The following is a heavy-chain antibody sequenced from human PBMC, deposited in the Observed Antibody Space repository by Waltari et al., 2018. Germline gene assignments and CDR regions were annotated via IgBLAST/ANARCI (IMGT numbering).Heavy chain of an antibody. D-gene: IGHD2-2*01. J-gene: IGHJ4*01. CDR1: GFIDMSNS. V-gene: IGHV3-53*02. CDR2: IHSDETT. CDR3: AKVVNACYFDF. Sequence: EVQLVVTGGGMIQPGGSLRRSCADSGFIDMSNSMTWVRQAPGKGLEWVSIIHSDETTYYADSVKARFTSSTDNSKNTLYLQMNRLRAEDTAVYYCAKVVNACYFDFWGQGTLVTVS.